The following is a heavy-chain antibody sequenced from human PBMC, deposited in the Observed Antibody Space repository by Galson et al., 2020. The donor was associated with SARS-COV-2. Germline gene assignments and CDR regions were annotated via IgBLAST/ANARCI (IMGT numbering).Heavy chain of an antibody. D-gene: IGHD3-22*01. J-gene: IGHJ6*02. CDR3: ARVAGYSEDYYFSFGMDV. Sequence: GESLKISCKASGYRFINYGITWVRQAPGQGLEWMGWISPNTGHTKYAQKVQGRVTMTSDTSTTTAHMEVRSLRSDDTAVYYCARVAGYSEDYYFSFGMDVWGQGTTVTVSS. CDR2: ISPNTGHT. CDR1: GYRFINYG. V-gene: IGHV1-18*01.